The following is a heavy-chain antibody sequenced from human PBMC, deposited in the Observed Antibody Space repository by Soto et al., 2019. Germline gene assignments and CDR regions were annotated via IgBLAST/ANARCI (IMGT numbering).Heavy chain of an antibody. V-gene: IGHV3-15*01. Sequence: WGSLRVSCASSGITFSNAWMNWVRQAPGKGLELVGRIKSKTDGGTAEYPAPVRGRFTISRDDSENTLYLQMKSLKTEDTALYYCTTVSVDTAMARNFYFDSWGQGTLVTVSS. CDR3: TTVSVDTAMARNFYFDS. CDR2: IKSKTDGGTA. D-gene: IGHD5-18*01. J-gene: IGHJ4*02. CDR1: GITFSNAW.